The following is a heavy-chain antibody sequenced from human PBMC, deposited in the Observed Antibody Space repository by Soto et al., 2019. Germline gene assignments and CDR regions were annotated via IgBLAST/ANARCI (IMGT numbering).Heavy chain of an antibody. Sequence: QVQLVQSGAEVKKPGSSVKVSCKASGGTFSSYAISWVRQAPGQGLEWMGGIIPIFGTANYAQKFQGRVTITADESTSTAYMGLSSLRSEDTAVYYCARVSQTYYYDRYYYYYGMDVWGQGTTVTVSS. CDR1: GGTFSSYA. V-gene: IGHV1-69*12. J-gene: IGHJ6*02. CDR2: IIPIFGTA. CDR3: ARVSQTYYYDRYYYYYGMDV. D-gene: IGHD3-22*01.